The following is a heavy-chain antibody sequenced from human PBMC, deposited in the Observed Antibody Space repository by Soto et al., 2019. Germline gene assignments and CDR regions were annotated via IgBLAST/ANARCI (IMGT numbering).Heavy chain of an antibody. V-gene: IGHV4-59*01. Sequence: SETLSLTCTVSGGSISSYYWSWIRQPPGKGLEYIGYIYYSGNTNYNPSLKGRVTISVDTSKNQFSLKLSSVTAADTAAYYCASVKGFGEPFPHFDYWRQGTLVTVSS. J-gene: IGHJ4*02. CDR1: GGSISSYY. D-gene: IGHD3-10*01. CDR2: IYYSGNT. CDR3: ASVKGFGEPFPHFDY.